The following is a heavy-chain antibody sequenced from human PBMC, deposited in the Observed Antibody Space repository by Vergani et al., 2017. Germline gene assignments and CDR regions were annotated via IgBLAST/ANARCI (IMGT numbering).Heavy chain of an antibody. CDR2: INPSGGHT. CDR1: GYTFSNYY. V-gene: IGHV1-46*03. J-gene: IGHJ4*02. D-gene: IGHD3-9*01. CDR3: ARGDYGILTGYRY. Sequence: QVQVVQSGAEVKKSGASVKVSCKTSGYTFSNYYMHWVRQAPGQGLEWMGIINPSGGHTNYAQKFPGRVTMTRDTSTSTVYMELSSLRSEDTAIYYCARGDYGILTGYRYWGQEPLVAVAA.